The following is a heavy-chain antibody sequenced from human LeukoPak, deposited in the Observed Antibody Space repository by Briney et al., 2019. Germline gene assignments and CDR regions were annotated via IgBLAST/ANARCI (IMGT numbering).Heavy chain of an antibody. J-gene: IGHJ4*02. Sequence: SVKVSCKASGGTFSSYAISWVRQAPGQGLEWMGGIIPIFGTANYAQKFQGRVTITTDESTSTAYMELSSLRSEDTAVYYCATSYSGYDIHFDYWGRGTLVTVSS. V-gene: IGHV1-69*05. CDR2: IIPIFGTA. CDR3: ATSYSGYDIHFDY. D-gene: IGHD5-12*01. CDR1: GGTFSSYA.